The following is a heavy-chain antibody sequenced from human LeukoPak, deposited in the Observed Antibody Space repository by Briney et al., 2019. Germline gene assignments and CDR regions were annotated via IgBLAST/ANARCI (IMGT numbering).Heavy chain of an antibody. CDR2: FDPEDGET. Sequence: ASVKVSCKLSGYTGIELSMHWVRRVPGKGLEWMGGFDPEDGETKYAQKFQGRVTMTEDTSTDTAYMELSRLTSEDTAVYYCATHTISGVVTYASLIWGRGTLVTVSS. CDR1: GYTGIELS. D-gene: IGHD3-3*01. CDR3: ATHTISGVVTYASLI. V-gene: IGHV1-24*01. J-gene: IGHJ3*02.